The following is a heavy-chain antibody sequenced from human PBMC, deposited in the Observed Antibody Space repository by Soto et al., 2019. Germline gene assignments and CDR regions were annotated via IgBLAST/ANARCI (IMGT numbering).Heavy chain of an antibody. D-gene: IGHD4-17*01. Sequence: QVQLQESGPGLVKPSQTLSLTCTVSGGSINRGGYYWSWIRQDPGKGLEWIGHIHYSGSTSYSPSPKSRITILMDTSTNQFSLKLNSVTAADTAMYFCARVISTVTTKGDYFDYWGQGTLVTVSS. CDR1: GGSINRGGYY. V-gene: IGHV4-31*03. J-gene: IGHJ4*02. CDR3: ARVISTVTTKGDYFDY. CDR2: IHYSGST.